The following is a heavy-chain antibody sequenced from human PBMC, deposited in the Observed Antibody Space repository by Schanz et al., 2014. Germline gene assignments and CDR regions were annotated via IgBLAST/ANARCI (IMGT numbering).Heavy chain of an antibody. V-gene: IGHV3-30*19. J-gene: IGHJ3*02. Sequence: QVQLVESGGGVVQFGRSLRLSCVASGFTFSSYGMHWVRQAPGKGLEWVAVISNDGSIKYYADSVEGRFTISRDNAKKTLSLQMISLRAEDTAIYFCTRSYYDFSWGSYRFRAFDMWGQGTTVIVSS. CDR3: TRSYYDFSWGSYRFRAFDM. D-gene: IGHD3-16*02. CDR1: GFTFSSYG. CDR2: ISNDGSIK.